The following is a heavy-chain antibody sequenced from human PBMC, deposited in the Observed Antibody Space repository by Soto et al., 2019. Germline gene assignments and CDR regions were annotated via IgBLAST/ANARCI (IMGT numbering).Heavy chain of an antibody. V-gene: IGHV2-5*02. Sequence: QITLKESGPTLVKPTQTLTLTCSLSGFSLSASGVGVGWIRQPPGKALEWLALIYWDDDKRYSPSLRSRLTITKDTSKNQVFLTMTTMDPVDTATYYCANVEVDTAMVIYHDYWGQGTLGTVSS. CDR2: IYWDDDK. CDR3: ANVEVDTAMVIYHDY. J-gene: IGHJ4*02. CDR1: GFSLSASGVG. D-gene: IGHD5-18*01.